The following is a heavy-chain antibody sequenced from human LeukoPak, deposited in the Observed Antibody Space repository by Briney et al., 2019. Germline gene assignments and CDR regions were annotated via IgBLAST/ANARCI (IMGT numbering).Heavy chain of an antibody. D-gene: IGHD3-3*01. CDR3: ARGVTVFEGAPKGALDI. CDR1: GDSLSRGSYY. V-gene: IGHV4-61*02. J-gene: IGHJ3*02. Sequence: PSETLSLTCSVSGDSLSRGSYYWNWIWQPAGKGLEWIGRISASGNTNYNPSLKSRVTLSVDASKNHFSLRLTSVTAADTAVYFCARGVTVFEGAPKGALDIWGRGTMVTVFS. CDR2: ISASGNT.